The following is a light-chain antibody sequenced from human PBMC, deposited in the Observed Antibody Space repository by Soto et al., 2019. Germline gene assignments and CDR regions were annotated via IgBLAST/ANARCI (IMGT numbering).Light chain of an antibody. CDR3: QQYNNWPPAWT. CDR2: GAS. J-gene: IGKJ1*01. V-gene: IGKV3-15*01. Sequence: EIVMTQSPATLSVSPGERASLSCRASQSVSSNYLAWYQQKPGQAPRLLIYGASTRATGIPARFSGSGSGTQFTLTISSLQSEDFAVYYCQQYNNWPPAWTFGQGTKVDI. CDR1: QSVSSNY.